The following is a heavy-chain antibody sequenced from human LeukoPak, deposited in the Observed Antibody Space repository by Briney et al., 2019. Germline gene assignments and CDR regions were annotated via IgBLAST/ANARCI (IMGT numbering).Heavy chain of an antibody. CDR1: GFTFSDYY. CDR3: ARKTNYYDSSGYSVDAFDI. CDR2: ISSSGSTI. Sequence: GGSLRLSCAASGFTFSDYYMSWIRQAPGKGLEWVSYISSSGSTIYYADSVKGRFTISRDNAKNSLYLQMNSLRAEDTAVYYCARKTNYYDSSGYSVDAFDIWGQGTMVTVSS. J-gene: IGHJ3*02. V-gene: IGHV3-11*01. D-gene: IGHD3-22*01.